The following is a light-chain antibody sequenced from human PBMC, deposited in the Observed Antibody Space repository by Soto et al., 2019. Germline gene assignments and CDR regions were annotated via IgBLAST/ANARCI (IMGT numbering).Light chain of an antibody. CDR2: KAS. J-gene: IGKJ1*01. Sequence: DIQLTQSPSTLSGSVGDRVTITCRASQTISSWLAWYQQKPGKAPKLLIYKASTLKRGVPSRFSGSGSGTECTLTISSLQPDDFATYYCQHYKSYSEAFGQGTKVDIK. CDR1: QTISSW. V-gene: IGKV1-5*03. CDR3: QHYKSYSEA.